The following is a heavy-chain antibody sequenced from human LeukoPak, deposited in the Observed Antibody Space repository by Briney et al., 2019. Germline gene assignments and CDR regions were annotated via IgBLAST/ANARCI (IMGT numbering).Heavy chain of an antibody. Sequence: GGSLRLSCEASGLTVSSSYMSWVRQAPGKGLESVSVVYSDGSTYYADSVKGRFTISRDNSKNTLHLQMNSLRSEDTAVYYCARGGGAYCGSDCYRAFDYWGQGTLVTVSS. CDR2: VYSDGST. CDR1: GLTVSSSY. V-gene: IGHV3-66*02. D-gene: IGHD2-21*01. J-gene: IGHJ4*02. CDR3: ARGGGAYCGSDCYRAFDY.